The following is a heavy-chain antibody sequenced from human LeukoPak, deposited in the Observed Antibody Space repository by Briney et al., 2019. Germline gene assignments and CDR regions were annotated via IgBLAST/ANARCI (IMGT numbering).Heavy chain of an antibody. V-gene: IGHV3-33*06. CDR2: IWYDGSNK. Sequence: GRSLRLSCAASGFTFSSYGMHWVRQAPGKGLEWVAVIWYDGSNKYYADSVKGRFTISRDNSKNTLYLQMNSLRAEDTAVYYCAKGGSMISPWAFDIWGQGTMVTVSS. CDR1: GFTFSSYG. D-gene: IGHD3/OR15-3a*01. CDR3: AKGGSMISPWAFDI. J-gene: IGHJ3*02.